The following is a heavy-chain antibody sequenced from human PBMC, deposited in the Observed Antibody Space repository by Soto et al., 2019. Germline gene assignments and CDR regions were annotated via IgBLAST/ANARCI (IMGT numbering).Heavy chain of an antibody. J-gene: IGHJ4*02. CDR1: GFTFSRYT. V-gene: IGHV3-48*04. CDR3: ARDKSGTYSIDY. CDR2: ISGGGGTM. D-gene: IGHD1-26*01. Sequence: GGSLRLSCAASGFTFSRYTMNWVRQAPGKGLKWLSYISGGGGTMSYADSVKGRVTISRDNAKNSLYLQMDSLRAEDTAVYYCARDKSGTYSIDYWGQGTLVTVSS.